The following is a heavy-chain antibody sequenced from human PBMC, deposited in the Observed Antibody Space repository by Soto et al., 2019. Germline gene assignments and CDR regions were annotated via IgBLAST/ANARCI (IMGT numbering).Heavy chain of an antibody. CDR3: ARENVLSYVDTAMVDYFDY. D-gene: IGHD5-18*01. V-gene: IGHV1-18*01. Sequence: SVKVSCKASGYTFNTYSISWVRQAPGQGLEWMGWISGYNGDTHYAQKFQGRVTMTTDTSTSTAYMELRSLRSDDTAMYYCARENVLSYVDTAMVDYFDYWGQGTLVTVSS. J-gene: IGHJ4*02. CDR2: ISGYNGDT. CDR1: GYTFNTYS.